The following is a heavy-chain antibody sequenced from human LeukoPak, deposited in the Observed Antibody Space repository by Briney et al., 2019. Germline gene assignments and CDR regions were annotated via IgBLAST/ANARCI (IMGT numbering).Heavy chain of an antibody. CDR1: GGSFSGYY. Sequence: SETLSLTCAVYGGSFSGYYWSWIRPPPGKGLEWIGEINHSGSTNYNPSLKSRVTISVDTSKNQFSLKLSSVTAADTAVYYCARSDSDYVDYWGQGTLVTVSS. CDR3: ARSDSDYVDY. CDR2: INHSGST. V-gene: IGHV4-34*01. J-gene: IGHJ4*02. D-gene: IGHD4-11*01.